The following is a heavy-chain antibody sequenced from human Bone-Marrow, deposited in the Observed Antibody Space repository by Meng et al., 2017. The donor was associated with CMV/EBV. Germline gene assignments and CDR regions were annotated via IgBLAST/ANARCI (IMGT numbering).Heavy chain of an antibody. CDR1: GFTFSSYE. D-gene: IGHD3-10*01. CDR2: ISSSSSYI. V-gene: IGHV3-21*01. CDR3: ARGNYYYYYGMDV. Sequence: GESLKISCAASGFTFSSYEMNWVRQAPGKGLEWVSSISSSSSYIYYADSVKGRFTISRDNSKNTLYLQMNSLRAEDTAVYYCARGNYYYYYGMDVWGQGTTVTVSS. J-gene: IGHJ6*02.